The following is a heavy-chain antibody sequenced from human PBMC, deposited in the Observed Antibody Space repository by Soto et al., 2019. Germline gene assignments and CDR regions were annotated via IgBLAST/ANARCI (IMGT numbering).Heavy chain of an antibody. J-gene: IGHJ4*02. CDR2: INHSGST. Sequence: SETLSLTCAVYGGSFSGYYWSWIRQPPGKGLEWIGEINHSGSTNYNPSLKSRVTISVDTSKNQFSLKLSSVTAADTAVYYCARSYPRLPVDYWGQGTLVTVSS. CDR3: ARSYPRLPVDY. CDR1: GGSFSGYY. V-gene: IGHV4-34*01. D-gene: IGHD3-10*01.